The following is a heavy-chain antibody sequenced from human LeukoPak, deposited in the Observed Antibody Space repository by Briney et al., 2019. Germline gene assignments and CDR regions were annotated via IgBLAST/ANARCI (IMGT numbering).Heavy chain of an antibody. CDR2: INPNSGGT. D-gene: IGHD2-2*01. CDR3: ARVPGYCSSTSCPYYFDY. J-gene: IGHJ4*02. Sequence: ASVKVSCKASGYTFTGYYMHWVRQAPGQGLEWMGRINPNSGGTNYAQKFQGWVTMTRDTSISTAYMELSRLRSDDTAVYYCARVPGYCSSTSCPYYFDYWGQGTLVTVSS. V-gene: IGHV1-2*04. CDR1: GYTFTGYY.